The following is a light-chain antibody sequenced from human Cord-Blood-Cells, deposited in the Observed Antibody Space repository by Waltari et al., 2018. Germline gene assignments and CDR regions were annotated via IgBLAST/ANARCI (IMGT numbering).Light chain of an antibody. CDR1: SSDVGSYNL. CDR2: EVS. CDR3: CSYAGSSTPR. Sequence: QSALTQPASVSGSPGQSITISCTGTSSDVGSYNLVSWYQQHPGKAPKLMIYEVSKRPSVVSNRFSGSKSGNTASLTISGLQAEDEADDYCCSYAGSSTPRFGGGTKLTVL. J-gene: IGLJ3*02. V-gene: IGLV2-23*02.